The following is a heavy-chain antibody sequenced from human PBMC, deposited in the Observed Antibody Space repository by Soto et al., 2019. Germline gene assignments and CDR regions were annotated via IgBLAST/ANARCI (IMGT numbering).Heavy chain of an antibody. CDR2: IYYSGSA. Sequence: PSETLSLTCTVSGGSISSGDYYWSWIRQPPGKGLEWIGYIYYSGSAYYNPSLKSRVTISVDTSKNQFSLKLSSVTAADTAVYYCARRGPVRGLDVWGQGTTVTGSS. J-gene: IGHJ6*02. CDR3: ARRGPVRGLDV. CDR1: GGSISSGDYY. D-gene: IGHD3-10*01. V-gene: IGHV4-30-4*01.